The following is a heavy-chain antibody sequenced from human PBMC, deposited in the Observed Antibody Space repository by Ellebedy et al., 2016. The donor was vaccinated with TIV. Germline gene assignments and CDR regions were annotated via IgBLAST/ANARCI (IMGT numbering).Heavy chain of an antibody. D-gene: IGHD3-10*01. Sequence: ASVKVSCXVSGYTFTRYGMSWVRQAPGQGLEWMGCIAVYNGHTKYAQKFQDRDVMTTETATSTVYMELRSLRSDDTAVYYCARSRLGGGHWYFDFWGRGTLVTVSS. CDR1: GYTFTRYG. V-gene: IGHV1-18*01. CDR3: ARSRLGGGHWYFDF. J-gene: IGHJ2*01. CDR2: IAVYNGHT.